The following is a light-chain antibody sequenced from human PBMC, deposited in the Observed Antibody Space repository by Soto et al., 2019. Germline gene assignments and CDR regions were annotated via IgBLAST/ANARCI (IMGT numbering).Light chain of an antibody. V-gene: IGKV3-20*01. Sequence: EILLTQSPGTPSLFSGEKNTPSSRASQSVSSSYLAWYQKKPGQAPRLLIYGASSRATGIPDRFSGSGSGTDFTLTISRLEPEDFVVYYCQQYGSSPRTFGQGTKV. CDR1: QSVSSSY. CDR3: QQYGSSPRT. CDR2: GAS. J-gene: IGKJ1*01.